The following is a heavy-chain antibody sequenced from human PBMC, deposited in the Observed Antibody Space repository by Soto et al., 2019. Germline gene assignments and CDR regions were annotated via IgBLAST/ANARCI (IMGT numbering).Heavy chain of an antibody. J-gene: IGHJ6*02. CDR3: ARARKITIFGVVISTYYYYGMDV. CDR2: MNPNSGNT. D-gene: IGHD3-3*01. Sequence: ASVKVSCKASGYTFTSYDINWLRQSTGQGLEWMGWMNPNSGNTGYAQKFQGRVTMTRNTSISTAYMELSSLRSEDTAVYYCARARKITIFGVVISTYYYYGMDVWGQGTTVTVSS. CDR1: GYTFTSYD. V-gene: IGHV1-8*01.